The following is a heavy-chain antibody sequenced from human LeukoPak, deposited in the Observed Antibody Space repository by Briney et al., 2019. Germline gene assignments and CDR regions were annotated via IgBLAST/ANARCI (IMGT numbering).Heavy chain of an antibody. Sequence: GASLRLSCAASGFTFSNYAMSWVRQAPGKGLEWVSAITGGGSGIYYADSMKSRFTISRDNSKNTLYLQITSLRAEDTAAYYCAKWGDYDVLTGYYVSDYWGQGTLVTVSS. V-gene: IGHV3-23*01. D-gene: IGHD3-9*01. CDR2: ITGGGSGI. CDR3: AKWGDYDVLTGYYVSDY. CDR1: GFTFSNYA. J-gene: IGHJ4*02.